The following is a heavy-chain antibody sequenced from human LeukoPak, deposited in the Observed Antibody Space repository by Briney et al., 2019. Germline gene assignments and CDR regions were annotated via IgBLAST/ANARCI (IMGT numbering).Heavy chain of an antibody. J-gene: IGHJ4*02. CDR3: AKDSYGGNSPYYFDY. V-gene: IGHV3-23*01. CDR1: GFTFSSYA. D-gene: IGHD4-23*01. Sequence: PGGSLRLSCAASGFTFSSYAMSWVRQAPGKGLEWVSAISGSGGSTYYADSVKGRFTISRDNSKNTLYLQMNSLRAEDTAVYYCAKDSYGGNSPYYFDYWGQGTLVTVSS. CDR2: ISGSGGST.